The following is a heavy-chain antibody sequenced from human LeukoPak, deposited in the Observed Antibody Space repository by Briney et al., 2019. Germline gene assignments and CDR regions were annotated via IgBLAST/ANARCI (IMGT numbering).Heavy chain of an antibody. D-gene: IGHD3-22*01. CDR3: ARVPYYYDSSGYYFDY. V-gene: IGHV4-39*07. CDR1: AGSISNDYYY. J-gene: IGHJ4*02. CDR2: IYYSGST. Sequence: SETLSLTCTVSAGSISNDYYYWGWIRQPPGKGLEWIGNIYYSGSTDYNPSLKSRVTISVDTSKNQFSLKLSSVTAADTAVYYCARVPYYYDSSGYYFDYWGQGTLVTVSS.